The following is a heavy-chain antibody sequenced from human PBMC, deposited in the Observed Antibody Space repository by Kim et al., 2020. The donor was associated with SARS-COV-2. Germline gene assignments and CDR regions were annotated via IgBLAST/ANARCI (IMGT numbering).Heavy chain of an antibody. V-gene: IGHV3-33*05. CDR3: ARDHPVTTFLDAFDI. J-gene: IGHJ3*02. CDR1: GFTFSSYG. Sequence: GGSLRLSCAASGFTFSSYGMHWVRQAPGKGLEWVAVISYDGSNKYYADSVKGRFTISRDNSKNTLYLQMNSLRAEDTAVYYCARDHPVTTFLDAFDIWGQGTMVTVSS. D-gene: IGHD4-17*01. CDR2: ISYDGSNK.